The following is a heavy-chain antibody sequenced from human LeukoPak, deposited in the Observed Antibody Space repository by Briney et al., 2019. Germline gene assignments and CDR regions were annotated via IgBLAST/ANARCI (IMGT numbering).Heavy chain of an antibody. CDR1: GFTFSSYS. CDR3: ASTQNRGVIIRDAFDI. J-gene: IGHJ3*02. CDR2: ISSSSSYI. D-gene: IGHD3-10*01. Sequence: GGSLGLSCAASGFTFSSYSMNWVRQAPGKGLEWVSSISSSSSYIYYADSVKGRFTISRDNAKNSLYLQMNSLRAEDTAVYYCASTQNRGVIIRDAFDIWGQGTMVTVSS. V-gene: IGHV3-21*01.